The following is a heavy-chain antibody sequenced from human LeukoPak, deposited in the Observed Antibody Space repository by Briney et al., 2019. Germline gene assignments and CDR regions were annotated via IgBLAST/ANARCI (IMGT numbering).Heavy chain of an antibody. CDR3: ARIRGGNNYHFDY. CDR2: INPNSGAT. CDR1: GYTFTDYY. Sequence: ASVKVSRKASGYTFTDYYIHWVRQPPGQGLEWMGWINPNSGATNYAQKFQGRVTMTKDTSISTGYMELSRLRSDDTAVYYCARIRGGNNYHFDYWGQGTLVTVSS. V-gene: IGHV1-2*02. J-gene: IGHJ4*02. D-gene: IGHD1-26*01.